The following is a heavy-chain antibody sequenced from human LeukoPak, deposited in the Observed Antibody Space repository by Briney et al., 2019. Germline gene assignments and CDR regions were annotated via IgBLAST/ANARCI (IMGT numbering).Heavy chain of an antibody. D-gene: IGHD1-26*01. CDR3: ARDMFLRYSGSYYGYYYYMDV. CDR2: ISAYNGNT. J-gene: IGHJ6*03. Sequence: ASVKVSCKASGYTFTSYGISWVRQAPGQGLEWMGWISAYNGNTNYAQKLQGRVTMTTDTSTSTAYMELRSLRSDDAAVYYCARDMFLRYSGSYYGYYYYMDVWGKGTTVTVSS. V-gene: IGHV1-18*01. CDR1: GYTFTSYG.